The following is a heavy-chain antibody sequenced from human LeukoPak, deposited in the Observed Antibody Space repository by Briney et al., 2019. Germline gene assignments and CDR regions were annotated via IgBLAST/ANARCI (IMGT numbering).Heavy chain of an antibody. Sequence: PSETLSLTCTVSGGSISSSSYYWGWIRQPPGKGLEWIGSIYYSGSTYYNPSLKSRVTISVDTSKNQFSLKLSSVTAADTAVYYCAPRNYYGSGSYYNWGQGTLVTVSS. CDR2: IYYSGST. D-gene: IGHD3-10*01. CDR1: GGSISSSSYY. J-gene: IGHJ4*02. V-gene: IGHV4-39*01. CDR3: APRNYYGSGSYYN.